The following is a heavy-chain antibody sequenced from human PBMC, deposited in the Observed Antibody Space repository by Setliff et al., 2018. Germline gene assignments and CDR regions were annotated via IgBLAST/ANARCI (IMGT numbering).Heavy chain of an antibody. CDR1: GYSISSGYI. Sequence: PSETLSLTCTVSGYSISSGYIWGWIRQPPGKGLEWVGNIGHTGSINYNPSLKSRLTISRDTSKSQVSLKLNSVTATDTAVYYCARDLGHGGDSDYWGQGILVTVS. D-gene: IGHD2-21*02. CDR2: IGHTGSI. V-gene: IGHV4-38-2*02. CDR3: ARDLGHGGDSDY. J-gene: IGHJ4*02.